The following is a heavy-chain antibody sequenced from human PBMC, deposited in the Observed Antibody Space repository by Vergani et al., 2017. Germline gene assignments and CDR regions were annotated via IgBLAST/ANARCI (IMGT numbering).Heavy chain of an antibody. CDR1: GYTFTSYG. CDR2: ISAYNGNT. CDR3: AREGSYYDFWSGYFWFDY. D-gene: IGHD3-3*01. J-gene: IGHJ4*02. Sequence: QVQLVQSGAEVKKPGASVKVSCKASGYTFTSYGISWVRQAPGQGLEWMGRISAYNGNTNYAQKLQGRVTMTTDTSTSTAYMELRSLRSDDTAVYYCAREGSYYDFWSGYFWFDYWGQGTLVTVSS. V-gene: IGHV1-18*01.